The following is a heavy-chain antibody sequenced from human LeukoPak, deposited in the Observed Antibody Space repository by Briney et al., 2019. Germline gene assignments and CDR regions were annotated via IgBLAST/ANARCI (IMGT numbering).Heavy chain of an antibody. D-gene: IGHD3-10*01. Sequence: PGGSLRLSCAASGFTFSSYGMHWVRQAPGKGLEWVAVIWYDGSNKYYADSVKGRFTISRDNAKNSLYLQMNSLRAEDTAVYYCARSSRTPYGSGSIYYYGMDVWGQGTTVTVSS. V-gene: IGHV3-33*01. CDR3: ARSSRTPYGSGSIYYYGMDV. CDR1: GFTFSSYG. CDR2: IWYDGSNK. J-gene: IGHJ6*02.